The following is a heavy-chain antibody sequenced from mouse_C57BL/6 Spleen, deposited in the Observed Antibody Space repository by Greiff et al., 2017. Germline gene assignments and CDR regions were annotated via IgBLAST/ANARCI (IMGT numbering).Heavy chain of an antibody. J-gene: IGHJ4*01. CDR2: IYPGDGDT. D-gene: IGHD2-5*01. CDR3: ARDYSNYDYAMDY. V-gene: IGHV1-82*01. Sequence: QVQLQQPGPELVKPGASVKISCKASGYAFSSSWMNWVKQRPGKGLEWIGRIYPGDGDTNYNGKFKGKATLTADKSSSTAYMQLSRLTSEDSAVYCCARDYSNYDYAMDYWGQGTSVTVSS. CDR1: GYAFSSSW.